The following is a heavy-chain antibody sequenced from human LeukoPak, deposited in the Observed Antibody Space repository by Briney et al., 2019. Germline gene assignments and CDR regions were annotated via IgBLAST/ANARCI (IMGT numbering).Heavy chain of an antibody. Sequence: GESLKISCKGSGYSFTSYWIGWVRQMPGKGLEWMGIIYPGDSDTRYSPSFQGQVTISADKSISTAYLQWSSLKASDTAMYYCARTRSRGATTHDAFDIWDQGTMVTVSS. CDR3: ARTRSRGATTHDAFDI. CDR1: GYSFTSYW. D-gene: IGHD1-26*01. V-gene: IGHV5-51*01. CDR2: IYPGDSDT. J-gene: IGHJ3*02.